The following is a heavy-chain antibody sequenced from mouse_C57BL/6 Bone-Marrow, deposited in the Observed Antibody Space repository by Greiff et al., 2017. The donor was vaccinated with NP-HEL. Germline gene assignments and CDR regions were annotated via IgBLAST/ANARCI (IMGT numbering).Heavy chain of an antibody. V-gene: IGHV3-6*01. Sequence: EVKLLESGPGLVKPSQSLSLTCSVTGYSITSGYYWNWIRQFPGNKLEWMGYISYDGSNNYNPSLKNRISITRDTSKNQFFLKLNSVTTEDTATYYCATRQLRPDYFDYWGQGTTLTVSS. CDR3: ATRQLRPDYFDY. J-gene: IGHJ2*01. CDR2: ISYDGSN. CDR1: GYSITSGYY. D-gene: IGHD3-2*02.